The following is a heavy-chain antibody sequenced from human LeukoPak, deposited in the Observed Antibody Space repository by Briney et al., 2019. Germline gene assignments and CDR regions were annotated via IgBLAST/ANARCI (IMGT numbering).Heavy chain of an antibody. Sequence: TSETLSLTCAVYGGSFSGYYWSWLRQPPGKGLEWIGEINHSGSTNYNPSLKSRVTISVDTSKNQFSLKLRSVTAADTAVYYCARVTGYVIEDNFDYWGQGTLVTVSS. CDR3: ARVTGYVIEDNFDY. J-gene: IGHJ4*02. V-gene: IGHV4-34*01. D-gene: IGHD2-15*01. CDR2: INHSGST. CDR1: GGSFSGYY.